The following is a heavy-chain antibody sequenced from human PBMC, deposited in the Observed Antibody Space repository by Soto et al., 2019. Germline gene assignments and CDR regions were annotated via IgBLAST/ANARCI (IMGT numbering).Heavy chain of an antibody. CDR3: AKAGEDRGPPYYYGMDV. CDR2: ITWDSASM. J-gene: IGHJ6*02. V-gene: IGHV3-9*01. CDR1: GFTFDDYA. Sequence: EVQLVESGGGLVQPGRSLRLSCAASGFTFDDYAMYWVRQAPGKGLEWVSGITWDSASMGYADSVKGRFTISRDNAKNYLYLQMNSLRTEDTALYYCAKAGEDRGPPYYYGMDVWGHGTTVTVSS. D-gene: IGHD2-21*01.